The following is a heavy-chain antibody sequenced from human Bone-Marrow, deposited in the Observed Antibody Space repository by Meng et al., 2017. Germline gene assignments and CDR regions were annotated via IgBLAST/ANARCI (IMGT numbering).Heavy chain of an antibody. CDR3: ARQHSGVVSDFQH. CDR1: GYTLTSYY. V-gene: IGHV1-46*01. CDR2: INPSGGST. J-gene: IGHJ1*01. Sequence: ASAKVSCKASGYTLTSYYMHCLRQAPGQGLEWMGIINPSGGSTIYAQKFQGRVTMTRDTSTSTVYIGLSSLRPEDTAVYYYARQHSGVVSDFQHWGQGTLVTVSS. D-gene: IGHD3-3*01.